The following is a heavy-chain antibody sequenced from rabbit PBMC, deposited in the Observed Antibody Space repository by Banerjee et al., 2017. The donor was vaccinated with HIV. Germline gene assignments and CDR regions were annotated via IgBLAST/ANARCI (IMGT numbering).Heavy chain of an antibody. J-gene: IGHJ4*01. V-gene: IGHV1S40*01. D-gene: IGHD1-1*01. Sequence: QSLEESGGDLVKPGASLTLTCTASGFSFGTYYYMCWVRQAPGKGLEWIACIYAGSSGSTYYASWAKGRFTISKTSSTTVTLQMTSLTAADTATYFCARTLTISSGYGPIFNLWGPGTLVTVS. CDR1: GFSFGTYYY. CDR3: ARTLTISSGYGPIFNL. CDR2: IYAGSSGST.